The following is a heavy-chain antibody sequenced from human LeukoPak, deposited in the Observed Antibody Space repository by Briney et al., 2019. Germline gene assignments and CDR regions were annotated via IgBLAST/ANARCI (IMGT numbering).Heavy chain of an antibody. J-gene: IGHJ3*02. V-gene: IGHV3-15*01. CDR2: IKSRTDGGTT. CDR3: ARDNWYEYLADALDI. D-gene: IGHD5-12*01. CDR1: GFTFSNAW. Sequence: GGSLRLSCAASGFTFSNAWMSWVRQAPGKGLEWVGRIKSRTDGGTTDYAAPVKGRFTISRDNSKNTLYLQMNSLRAEDTAVYYCARDNWYEYLADALDIWGQGTMVTVSS.